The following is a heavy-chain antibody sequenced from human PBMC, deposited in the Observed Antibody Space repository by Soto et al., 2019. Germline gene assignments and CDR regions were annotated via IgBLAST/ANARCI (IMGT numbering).Heavy chain of an antibody. D-gene: IGHD6-13*01. J-gene: IGHJ6*02. CDR1: GGSISSYY. CDR2: IYYSGST. V-gene: IGHV4-59*01. CDR3: ARGAPQLSRLGYYYYGMDV. Sequence: SETLSLTCTVSGGSISSYYWSWIRQPPGKGLEWIGYIYYSGSTNYNPSLKSRVTISVDTSKNQFSLKLSSVTAADTAVYYCARGAPQLSRLGYYYYGMDVWGQGTTVTVSS.